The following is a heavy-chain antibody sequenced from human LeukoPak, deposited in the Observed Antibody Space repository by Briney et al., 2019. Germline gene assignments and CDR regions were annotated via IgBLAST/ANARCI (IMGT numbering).Heavy chain of an antibody. V-gene: IGHV3-30*01. CDR3: RGGDVTGETFDY. D-gene: IGHD2-21*02. CDR1: GFTFSSFA. J-gene: IGHJ4*02. CDR2: MSSDGRKE. Sequence: GRSLRLSCAASGFTFSSFAMHWVRQAPGKGLEWVAVMSSDGRKENYADSVKGRFTISRDNSKSTLFLQMTSLRPEDTAVYCSRGGDVTGETFDYWGQGTLVTVSS.